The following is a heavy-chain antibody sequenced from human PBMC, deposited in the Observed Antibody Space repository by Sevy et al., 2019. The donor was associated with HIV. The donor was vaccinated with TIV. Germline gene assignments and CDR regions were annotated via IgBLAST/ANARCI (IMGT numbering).Heavy chain of an antibody. CDR2: VSGGGDTT. Sequence: GGSLRLSCAASGFTFNNYAMTWVRQAPGKGLGWVSAVSGGGDTTYYADSVKGRFTISRDNSKNTLYLQMNSLRAEDTAVYYCAKGGSTSGYYLNYFAYWGQGTLVTVSS. CDR1: GFTFNNYA. J-gene: IGHJ4*02. CDR3: AKGGSTSGYYLNYFAY. D-gene: IGHD3-22*01. V-gene: IGHV3-23*01.